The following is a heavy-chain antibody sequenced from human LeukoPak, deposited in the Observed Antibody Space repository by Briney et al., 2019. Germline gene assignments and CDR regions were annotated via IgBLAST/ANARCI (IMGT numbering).Heavy chain of an antibody. CDR3: ARKSGYARDY. V-gene: IGHV4-34*01. Sequence: PSETLSLTCAVYGESFSGYFWNWIRQPPGKGLEWVGEINHSGSTSNHNPSLKSRVTMSLDTSKNQFSLKLSSVTAADTAVYYCARKSGYARDYWGQGNLVTVSS. CDR1: GESFSGYF. D-gene: IGHD5-12*01. CDR2: INHSGSTS. J-gene: IGHJ4*02.